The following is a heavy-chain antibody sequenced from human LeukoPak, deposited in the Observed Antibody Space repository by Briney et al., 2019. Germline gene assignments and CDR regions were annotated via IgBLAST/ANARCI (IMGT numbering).Heavy chain of an antibody. CDR3: ARDSSSYYFDY. J-gene: IGHJ4*02. CDR1: GFSVTSNH. D-gene: IGHD6-6*01. V-gene: IGHV3-66*01. Sequence: GRSLRLSCAASGFSVTSNHMNWVRQAPGKGLEWVSIRFTISRDDSINTLYLQMNSLRAEDTAVYYCARDSSSYYFDYWGQGTLVSVSS.